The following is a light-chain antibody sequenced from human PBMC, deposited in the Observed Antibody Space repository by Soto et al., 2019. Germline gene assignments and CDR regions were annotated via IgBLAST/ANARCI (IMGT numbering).Light chain of an antibody. CDR2: DAS. J-gene: IGKJ4*01. V-gene: IGKV3-11*01. Sequence: IVLTQSPATLSLSPGERATLSCRASESVGNYLAWYQEKPGQAPRLLIYDASNRDTGIPPRFSGSGSGTDFTLTISSLEPEDFAVYYCQQRSSWPPPTFGGGTKVEI. CDR1: ESVGNY. CDR3: QQRSSWPPPT.